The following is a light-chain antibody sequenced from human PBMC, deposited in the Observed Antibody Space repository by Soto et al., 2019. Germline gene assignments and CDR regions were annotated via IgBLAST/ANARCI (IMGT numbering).Light chain of an antibody. V-gene: IGKV3-20*01. CDR2: GVS. J-gene: IGKJ1*01. CDR3: QQYMSSVT. CDR1: QSVDNTF. Sequence: EIVLTQSPGSLSLSPGERATLSCRASQSVDNTFFAWYQKKPGQAPRLLMYGVSKRATGIPDGISGSGSGTDFTLPISRREPEDFAVYYFQQYMSSVTFGQVTRVEI.